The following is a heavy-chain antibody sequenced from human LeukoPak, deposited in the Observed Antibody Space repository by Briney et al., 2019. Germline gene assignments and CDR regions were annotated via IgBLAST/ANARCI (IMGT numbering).Heavy chain of an antibody. CDR3: ALLPSVGAIGRELP. D-gene: IGHD1-26*01. CDR2: IYHIGTT. J-gene: IGHJ5*02. V-gene: IGHV4-4*02. Sequence: SGTLSPTCAVSGGSISSSNWWSWVRHPPGKEREWIGEIYHIGTTNNNPSLKSGVTISVEKTKNQFSLKLSSVTAAGTAVYYCALLPSVGAIGRELPWGEGTLVTVS. CDR1: GGSISSSNW.